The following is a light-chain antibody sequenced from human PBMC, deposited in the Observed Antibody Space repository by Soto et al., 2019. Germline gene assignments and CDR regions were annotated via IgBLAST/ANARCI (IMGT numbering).Light chain of an antibody. V-gene: IGLV2-14*01. CDR3: SSYTSSSTLV. CDR1: SSDVGGYNY. J-gene: IGLJ2*01. CDR2: DVS. Sequence: QSALTQPASVSGSPGQSITISCTGTSSDVGGYNYVSWYQQHPGKAPKLMIYDVSNRPSGVSNRFSGSKSGNTASLTISGLQAEDEADYNCSSYTSSSTLVFAGGTQLTVL.